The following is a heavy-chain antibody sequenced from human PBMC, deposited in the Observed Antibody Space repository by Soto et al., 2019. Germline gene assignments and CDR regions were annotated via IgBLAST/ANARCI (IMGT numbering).Heavy chain of an antibody. V-gene: IGHV3-72*01. Sequence: GGSLRLSCAASGFTFSDHYMDWVRQAPGKGLEWVGRTRNKANSYTTEYAASVKGSFSISRDDSTNSLYLQMNSLETEDTAVYYCARVGGIVGATYYYYGMDVWGQGTTVTVSS. CDR1: GFTFSDHY. J-gene: IGHJ6*02. CDR2: TRNKANSYTT. D-gene: IGHD1-26*01. CDR3: ARVGGIVGATYYYYGMDV.